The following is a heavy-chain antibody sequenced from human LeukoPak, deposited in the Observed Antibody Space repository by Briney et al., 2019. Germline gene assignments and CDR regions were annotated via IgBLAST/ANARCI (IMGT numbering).Heavy chain of an antibody. CDR1: GISLSTSGVG. Sequence: SGPTLVKPTQTLTLTCTFSGISLSTSGVGVGWIRQPPGKALECLALIYWNDDKRYSPSLESRLTITKDTSKNQVLLTMTNMPPVDTATYYCARRGYSYGYPTWGQGTLVTVSS. CDR3: ARRGYSYGYPT. CDR2: IYWNDDK. D-gene: IGHD5-18*01. V-gene: IGHV2-5*01. J-gene: IGHJ5*02.